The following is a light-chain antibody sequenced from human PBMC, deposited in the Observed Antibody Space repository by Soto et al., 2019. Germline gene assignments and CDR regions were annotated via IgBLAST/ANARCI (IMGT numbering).Light chain of an antibody. V-gene: IGLV2-14*01. CDR1: SSDIGGYDH. J-gene: IGLJ1*01. CDR2: DVS. Sequence: QSVLTQPASVSGSPGQSITIPCTGTSSDIGGYDHVSWYQQHPGKAPKLMVYDVSNRPSGVSDRFSGSKSANTASLTISGLQAEDYSDYYCNSYTTSSSLYVFGTGTKVTVL. CDR3: NSYTTSSSLYV.